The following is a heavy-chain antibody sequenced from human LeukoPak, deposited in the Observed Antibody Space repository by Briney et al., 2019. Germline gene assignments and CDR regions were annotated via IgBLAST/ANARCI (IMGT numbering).Heavy chain of an antibody. CDR1: GYTFTSYD. J-gene: IGHJ4*02. V-gene: IGHV1-18*01. CDR3: ARGDSSGWSWGQGAFDY. CDR2: ISAYNGNT. Sequence: ASVKVSCKASGYTFTSYDINWMRQAPGQGLEWMGWISAYNGNTNYAQKLQGRVTMTTDTSTSTAYMELRSLRSDDTAVYYCARGDSSGWSWGQGAFDYWGQGTLVTVSS. D-gene: IGHD6-19*01.